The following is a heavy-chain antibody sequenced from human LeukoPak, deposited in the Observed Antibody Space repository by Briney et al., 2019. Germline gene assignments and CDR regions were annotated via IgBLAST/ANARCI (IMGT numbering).Heavy chain of an antibody. CDR2: IHSGGST. J-gene: IGHJ5*02. CDR1: GFTVRSNY. V-gene: IGHV3-53*01. D-gene: IGHD6-19*01. CDR3: ARGGYSSYPFDP. Sequence: GGSLTLYCAASGFTVRSNYRICVRQAPGNGLEWVSLIHSGGSTYYADSVKGRFSISRDNSKNTLYLQMSSLRAADTAVYYCARGGYSSYPFDPWGQGTLVTVSS.